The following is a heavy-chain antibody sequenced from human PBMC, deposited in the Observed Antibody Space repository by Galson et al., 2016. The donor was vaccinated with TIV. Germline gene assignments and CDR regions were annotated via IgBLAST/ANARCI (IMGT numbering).Heavy chain of an antibody. CDR1: GGSISSYY. CDR2: IFNSGST. D-gene: IGHD3/OR15-3a*01. J-gene: IGHJ4*02. CDR3: ARDRGGARTGVYDY. V-gene: IGHV4-59*01. Sequence: ETLSLTCTVSGGSISSYYWSWIRQPPGKGLEWVGYIFNSGSTNYKPSLQSRVTISVDTSKNQFSLRLSSVTAADTAVYYCARDRGGARTGVYDYWGQGTLVTVSS.